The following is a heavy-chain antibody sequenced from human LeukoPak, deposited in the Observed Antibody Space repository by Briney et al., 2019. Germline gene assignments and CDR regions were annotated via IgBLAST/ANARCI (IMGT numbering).Heavy chain of an antibody. CDR3: ARDAVHDYGDY. V-gene: IGHV1-18*01. CDR2: ISANNGNT. CDR1: GYTFTTYG. J-gene: IGHJ4*02. Sequence: GASVKVSCKASGYTFTTYGISWVRQAPGQGLEWMGWISANNGNTNYAQKLQGRVTMTTDTSTSTAYMELRRLRYDDTAVYYCARDAVHDYGDYWGQGALVTVSS.